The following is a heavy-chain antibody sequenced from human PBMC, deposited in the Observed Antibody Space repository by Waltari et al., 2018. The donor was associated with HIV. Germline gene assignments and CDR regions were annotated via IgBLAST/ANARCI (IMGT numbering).Heavy chain of an antibody. V-gene: IGHV3-33*01. CDR1: GFTFSSYG. Sequence: QVQLVESGGGVVQPGRSLRLSCAASGFTFSSYGMHWVRQAPGKVREWVAVILYDGSNKYYADSVKGRFTISRDNSKNTLYLQMNSLRAEDTAVYYCAREDLLYCGGDCYPGDYWGQGTLVTVSS. D-gene: IGHD2-21*02. CDR3: AREDLLYCGGDCYPGDY. J-gene: IGHJ4*02. CDR2: ILYDGSNK.